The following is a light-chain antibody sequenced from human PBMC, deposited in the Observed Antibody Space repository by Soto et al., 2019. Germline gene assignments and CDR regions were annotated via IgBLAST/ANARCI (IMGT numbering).Light chain of an antibody. CDR2: KDS. Sequence: SYELTQPPSVSVSPGQTARITCSGDALPKQYAYWYQQKPGQAPVLVIYKDSERPSGIPERFSGSSSGTTVTLTISGVQAEDEADYYCQSADSNIRAFGGGTKLTVL. V-gene: IGLV3-25*03. J-gene: IGLJ3*02. CDR3: QSADSNIRA. CDR1: ALPKQY.